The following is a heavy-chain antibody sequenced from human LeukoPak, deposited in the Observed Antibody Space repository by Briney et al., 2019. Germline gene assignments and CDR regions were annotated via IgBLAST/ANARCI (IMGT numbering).Heavy chain of an antibody. CDR3: ARKGYSYGYDY. Sequence: SETLSLTCTVSGGSISSGNYYWSWIRKPAGKGLEWIGRIYTSGSTNYNPSLKSRVTISVDTSKNQFSLKLSSVTAADTAVYYCARKGYSYGYDYWGQGTLVTVSS. V-gene: IGHV4-61*02. D-gene: IGHD5-18*01. CDR2: IYTSGST. J-gene: IGHJ4*02. CDR1: GGSISSGNYY.